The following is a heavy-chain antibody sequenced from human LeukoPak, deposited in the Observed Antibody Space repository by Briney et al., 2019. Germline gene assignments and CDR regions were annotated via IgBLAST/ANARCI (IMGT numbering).Heavy chain of an antibody. CDR1: GITFSSYA. CDR2: ISGSGSGT. CDR3: AKHTGGSRCFED. D-gene: IGHD2-8*01. J-gene: IGHJ4*02. Sequence: GGSLRLSCAASGITFSSYAMSWVRQAPGKGLEWVSAISGSGSGTHYADSVKGRFTVSRDNSKNTLYLQMNSLRAEHTALYYCAKHTGGSRCFEDWGQGALVTVSS. V-gene: IGHV3-23*01.